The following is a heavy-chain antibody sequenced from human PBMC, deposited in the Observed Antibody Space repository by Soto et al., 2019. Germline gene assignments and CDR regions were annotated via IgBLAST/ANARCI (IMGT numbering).Heavy chain of an antibody. CDR1: GFTFSSYA. J-gene: IGHJ5*02. CDR3: AKTHPSRVPAMKLCWFDP. V-gene: IGHV3-23*01. Sequence: HPGGSLRLSCAASGFTFSSYAMSWVRQAPGKGLEWVSAISGSGGSTYYADSVKGRFTISRDNSKNTLYLQMNSLRAEDTAVYYCAKTHPSRVPAMKLCWFDPWGQGTLVTVSS. CDR2: ISGSGGST. D-gene: IGHD2-2*01.